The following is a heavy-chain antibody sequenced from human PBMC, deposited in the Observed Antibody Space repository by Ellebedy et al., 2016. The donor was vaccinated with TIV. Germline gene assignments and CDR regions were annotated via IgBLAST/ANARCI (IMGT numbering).Heavy chain of an antibody. V-gene: IGHV3-48*02. J-gene: IGHJ6*02. Sequence: PGGSLRLSCAASGFTFSSYSMHWVRQAPGKGLEWVSYISSRSSTIYYADSVKGRFTISRDNAKNSLYLQMNSLRDEDTAVYYCAREDPRRRVNYYYYGMDVWGQGTTVTVSS. D-gene: IGHD1-1*01. CDR1: GFTFSSYS. CDR2: ISSRSSTI. CDR3: AREDPRRRVNYYYYGMDV.